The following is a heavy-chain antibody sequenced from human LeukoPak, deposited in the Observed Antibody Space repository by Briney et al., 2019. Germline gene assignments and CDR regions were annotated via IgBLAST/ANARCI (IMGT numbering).Heavy chain of an antibody. CDR2: IYYSGST. J-gene: IGHJ4*02. CDR3: ARRGVLMVYATEYYFDY. D-gene: IGHD2-8*01. V-gene: IGHV4-59*08. CDR1: GGSISSYY. Sequence: SESLSLTCTVSGGSISSYYWSWIRQPPGKGLEWIGNIYYSGSTNYNPSLKSRVTISVDTSKNQFSLKLSSVTAADTAVYYCARRGVLMVYATEYYFDYWGQGTLVTVSS.